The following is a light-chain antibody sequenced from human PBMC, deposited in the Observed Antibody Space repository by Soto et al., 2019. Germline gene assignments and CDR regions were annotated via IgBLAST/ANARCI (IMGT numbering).Light chain of an antibody. V-gene: IGKV1-39*01. CDR1: QSINKY. CDR3: QQTYSTPFT. J-gene: IGKJ3*01. CDR2: GAS. Sequence: DIQMTQSPSSLSASVGDRVTITCRASQSINKYINWYQQKPGKAPNLLINGASSLQSGVPSRFSGSVSGTDFTLTISNLQPEDLATYDGQQTYSTPFTFGPGTKVDSK.